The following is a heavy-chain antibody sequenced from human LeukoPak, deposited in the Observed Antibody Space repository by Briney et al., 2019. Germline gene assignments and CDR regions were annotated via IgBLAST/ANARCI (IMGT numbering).Heavy chain of an antibody. J-gene: IGHJ3*02. V-gene: IGHV1-18*01. Sequence: GASVKVSCKASGYTFTSYGISWVRQAPGQGLEWMGWISAYNGNTNYAQKLQGRVTMTTDTSTSTAYIELRSLRSDDTAVYYCARRRITMIVVVRDDAFDIWGQGTMVTVSS. CDR1: GYTFTSYG. CDR3: ARRRITMIVVVRDDAFDI. D-gene: IGHD3-22*01. CDR2: ISAYNGNT.